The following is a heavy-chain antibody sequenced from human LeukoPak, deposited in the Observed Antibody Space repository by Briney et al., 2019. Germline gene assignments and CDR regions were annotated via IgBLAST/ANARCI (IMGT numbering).Heavy chain of an antibody. D-gene: IGHD3-10*01. V-gene: IGHV4-34*01. J-gene: IGHJ4*02. CDR2: INHSGST. Sequence: ETLSLTCAVYGGSFSGYYWSWIRQPPRKGLEWIGEINHSGSTNYNPSLKSRVTISVDTSKNQFSLKLSSVTAADTAVYYCARVEGTMVRGARNRDFDYWGQGTLVTVSS. CDR1: GGSFSGYY. CDR3: ARVEGTMVRGARNRDFDY.